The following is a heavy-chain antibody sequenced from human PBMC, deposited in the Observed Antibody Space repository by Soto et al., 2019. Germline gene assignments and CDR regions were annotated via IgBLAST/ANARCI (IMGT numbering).Heavy chain of an antibody. Sequence: QVQLVQSGAEVKKPGASVKVSCKASGYIFTSYGVSWVRQAPGRGLEWMGWISGYTGKTNYAQKFQGRVTITADESTSTAYMELSSLRSEDTAVYYCAREREEAVYATDWGYYYYGMDVWGQGTTVTVSS. V-gene: IGHV1-18*01. J-gene: IGHJ6*02. CDR3: AREREEAVYATDWGYYYYGMDV. CDR1: GYIFTSYG. D-gene: IGHD2-8*01. CDR2: ISGYTGKT.